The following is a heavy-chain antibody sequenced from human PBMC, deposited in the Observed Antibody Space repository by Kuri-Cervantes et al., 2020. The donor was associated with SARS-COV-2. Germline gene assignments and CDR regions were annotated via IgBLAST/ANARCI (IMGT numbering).Heavy chain of an antibody. J-gene: IGHJ4*02. V-gene: IGHV3-23*01. D-gene: IGHD3-9*01. CDR1: GFTFSSYA. CDR3: ARDRALRYFDWPIHDY. CDR2: ISGSGGST. Sequence: GESLKISCAASGFTFSSYAMSWVRQAPGKGLEWVSAISGSGGSTYYADSVKGRFTISRDNAKNSLYLQMNSLRDEDTAVYYCARDRALRYFDWPIHDYWGQGTLVTVSS.